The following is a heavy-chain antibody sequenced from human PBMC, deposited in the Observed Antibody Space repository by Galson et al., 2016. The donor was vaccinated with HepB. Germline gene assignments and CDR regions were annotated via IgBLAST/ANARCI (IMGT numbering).Heavy chain of an antibody. J-gene: IGHJ5*02. D-gene: IGHD3/OR15-3a*01. CDR2: ISSTTAFI. V-gene: IGHV3-21*01. CDR1: GFTFSGNS. CDR3: ARGTSRPSWFDP. Sequence: SLRLSCAASGFTFSGNSITWVRQAPGKGLEWVSSISSTTAFIFYADSVMGRFTLSRDNAKNAFYLQMNGLRAEDTAVYYCARGTSRPSWFDPWGQGTLVTVSS.